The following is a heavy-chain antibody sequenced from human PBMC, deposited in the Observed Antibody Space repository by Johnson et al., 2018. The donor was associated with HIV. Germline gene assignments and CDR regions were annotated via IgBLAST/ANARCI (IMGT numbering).Heavy chain of an antibody. CDR1: GFSFDDYG. V-gene: IGHV3-30*03. D-gene: IGHD2-15*01. Sequence: QVQLVESGGGVVRPGGSLRLSCAASGFSFDDYGMHWVRPAPGKGLGWVAVISYDGRNKYYADSVTGRFTISRDHSKNTLYLQMNSLRAEDTAVYYCARDEGGGGDAFDIWGQGTMVTVSS. CDR3: ARDEGGGGDAFDI. CDR2: ISYDGRNK. J-gene: IGHJ3*02.